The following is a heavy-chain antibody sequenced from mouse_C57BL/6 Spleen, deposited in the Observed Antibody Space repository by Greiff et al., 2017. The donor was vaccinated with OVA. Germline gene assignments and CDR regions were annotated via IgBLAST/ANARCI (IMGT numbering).Heavy chain of an antibody. D-gene: IGHD1-1*01. V-gene: IGHV1-54*01. CDR2: INPGSGGT. J-gene: IGHJ1*03. Sequence: VQLQQSGAELVRPGPSVKVSCKASGYAFTNYLIEWVKQRPGQGLEWIGVINPGSGGTNYNEKFKGKATLTADKSSSTAYMQLSSLTSEDSAVYFCARGEITTVVREFSYWYFDVWGTGTTVTVSS. CDR3: ARGEITTVVREFSYWYFDV. CDR1: GYAFTNYL.